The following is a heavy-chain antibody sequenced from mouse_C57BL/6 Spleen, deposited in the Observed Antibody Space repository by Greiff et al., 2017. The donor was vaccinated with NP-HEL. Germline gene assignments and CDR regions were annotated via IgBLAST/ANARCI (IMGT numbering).Heavy chain of an antibody. D-gene: IGHD2-3*01. CDR3: ADGYFDY. V-gene: IGHV1-43*01. Sequence: VQLQQSGPELVKPGASVKISCKASGYSFTGYYMHWVKQSSEKSLEWIGEINPSTGGTSYNQTFKGKATLTVDKSSSTAYMQRKILTSDVSAVYYCADGYFDYWGQGTTLTGSS. CDR2: INPSTGGT. J-gene: IGHJ2*01. CDR1: GYSFTGYY.